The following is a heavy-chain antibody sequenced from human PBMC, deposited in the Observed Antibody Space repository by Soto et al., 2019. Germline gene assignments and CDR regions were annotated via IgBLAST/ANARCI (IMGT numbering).Heavy chain of an antibody. V-gene: IGHV4-31*03. Sequence: PSETLSLTCTVSGGSISSGGYYWSWIRQHPGKGLEWIGYIYYSGSTYYNPSLKSRVTISVDTSKNQFSLKLSSVTAADTAVYYCARGGAAKIPLGWFDPWGQGTLVTVSS. CDR3: ARGGAAKIPLGWFDP. CDR2: IYYSGST. J-gene: IGHJ5*02. D-gene: IGHD2-15*01. CDR1: GGSISSGGYY.